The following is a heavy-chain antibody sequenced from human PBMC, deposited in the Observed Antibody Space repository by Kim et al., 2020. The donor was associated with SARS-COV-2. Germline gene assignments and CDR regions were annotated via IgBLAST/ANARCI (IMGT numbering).Heavy chain of an antibody. CDR3: VGGNSGGY. CDR1: GFTFSTSW. J-gene: IGHJ4*02. V-gene: IGHV3-7*01. D-gene: IGHD2-21*01. Sequence: GGSLRLSCAASGFTFSTSWMNWVRQAPGKGLEWVASIKQDGSEKFYVDSVKGRFTISRDNAKNSLYLQMNSLRAEDTAVYYCVGGNSGGYWGQGTLVTV. CDR2: IKQDGSEK.